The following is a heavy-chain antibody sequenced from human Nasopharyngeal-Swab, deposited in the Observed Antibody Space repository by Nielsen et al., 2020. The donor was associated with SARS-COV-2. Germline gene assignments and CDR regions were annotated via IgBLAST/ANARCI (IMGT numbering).Heavy chain of an antibody. Sequence: WVRQAPGQGLEWMGGIIPIFGTANYAQKFQGRVTITADESTSTAYMELSGLRSEDTAVYYCARSRARIQYDFWSGYYYYGMDVWGQGTTVTVSS. CDR2: IIPIFGTA. CDR3: ARSRARIQYDFWSGYYYYGMDV. D-gene: IGHD3-3*01. V-gene: IGHV1-69*01. J-gene: IGHJ6*02.